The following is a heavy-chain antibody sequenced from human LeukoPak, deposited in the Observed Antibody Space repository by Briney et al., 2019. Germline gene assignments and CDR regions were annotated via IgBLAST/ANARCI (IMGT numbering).Heavy chain of an antibody. CDR2: ISGSGGTT. D-gene: IGHD1-20*01. CDR1: GFTFTTYT. Sequence: GGSLRLSCAASGFTFTTYTMSWVRQAPGKGLAWVSAISGSGGTTYYADSVKGRFTISRDNSKNMLYLQMNSLRAEDTAVYYCARDPYNWNYVDYWGQGTLVTVSS. V-gene: IGHV3-23*01. CDR3: ARDPYNWNYVDY. J-gene: IGHJ4*02.